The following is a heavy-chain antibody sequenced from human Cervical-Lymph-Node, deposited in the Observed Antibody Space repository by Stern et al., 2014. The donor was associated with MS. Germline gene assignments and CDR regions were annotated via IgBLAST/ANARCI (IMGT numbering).Heavy chain of an antibody. Sequence: QLVESGPEVKKPGTSVKVSCKASGSTFSSSIVQWVRQAPGQRLEWIGWLVLGRGNTNYAQKFQERVTITRDRSTSTAYMELNSLRFGDTAVYYCATDDLNARSSAPIDYWGQGTLVTVSS. CDR2: LVLGRGNT. CDR1: GSTFSSSI. J-gene: IGHJ4*02. V-gene: IGHV1-58*01. CDR3: ATDDLNARSSAPIDY.